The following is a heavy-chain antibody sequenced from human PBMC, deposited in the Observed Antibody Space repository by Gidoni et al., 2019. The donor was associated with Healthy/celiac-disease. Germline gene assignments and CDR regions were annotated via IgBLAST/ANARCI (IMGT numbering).Heavy chain of an antibody. CDR3: AVYCSSTSCYALHGGYYYGMDV. J-gene: IGHJ6*02. V-gene: IGHV4-34*01. CDR2: INHSGST. Sequence: QVQLQQWGAGLLKPSETLSLTCAVYGGSFSGYYWSWIRQPPGKGLEWIGEINHSGSTNYNPSLKSRVTISVDTSKNQFSLKLSSVTAADTAVYYCAVYCSSTSCYALHGGYYYGMDVWGQGTTVTVSS. CDR1: GGSFSGYY. D-gene: IGHD2-2*01.